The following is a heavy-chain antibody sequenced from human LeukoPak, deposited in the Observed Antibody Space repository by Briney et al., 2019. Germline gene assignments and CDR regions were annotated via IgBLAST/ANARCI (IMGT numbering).Heavy chain of an antibody. CDR2: IYYSVRT. D-gene: IGHD3-22*01. CDR1: GASISSHY. V-gene: IGHV4-59*11. CDR3: ARKSYYDSSGYYYATAYNWFDP. Sequence: SETLSLTCSVSGASISSHYWSWIRQPPGKGLEWIGYIYYSVRTNYNPSLKSRVTISVDMPNNQFSLKMSSVTAADTAVYYCARKSYYDSSGYYYATAYNWFDPWGQGTLVTVSS. J-gene: IGHJ5*02.